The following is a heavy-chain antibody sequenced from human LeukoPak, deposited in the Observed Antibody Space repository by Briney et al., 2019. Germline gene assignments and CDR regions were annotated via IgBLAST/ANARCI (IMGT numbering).Heavy chain of an antibody. CDR2: IYYSGST. CDR1: GGSISSSSYY. Sequence: PSETLSLTSTVSGGSISSSSYYWGWIRQPPGTGLEWIGSIYYSGSTYYNPSLKSRVTISVDTSKNQFSLKLSSVTAADTAVYYCARGEGWFDPWGQGTLVTVSS. J-gene: IGHJ5*02. V-gene: IGHV4-39*01. CDR3: ARGEGWFDP.